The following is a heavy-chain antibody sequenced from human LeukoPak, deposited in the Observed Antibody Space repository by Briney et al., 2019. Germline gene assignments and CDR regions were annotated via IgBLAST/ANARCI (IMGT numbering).Heavy chain of an antibody. CDR1: GFTFSSYI. CDR3: AREVVITPGAFDI. V-gene: IGHV3-74*01. Sequence: GGSLRLSCAASGFTFSSYIMNWVRQAPGKGLVWVSRIKSDGSSTSYAESVKGRFTISRDNAKNTVYVHMNSLRDEDTAVYYCAREVVITPGAFDIWGQGTMVTVSS. D-gene: IGHD3-22*01. CDR2: IKSDGSST. J-gene: IGHJ3*02.